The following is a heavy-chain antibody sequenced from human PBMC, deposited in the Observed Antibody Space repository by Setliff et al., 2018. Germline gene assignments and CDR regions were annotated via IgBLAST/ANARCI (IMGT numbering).Heavy chain of an antibody. CDR1: GGSISSSY. CDR2: FYHSGSM. CDR3: ARRDSTGFYGYSFDF. Sequence: SETLSLTCTVSGGSISSSYWSWIRQPPGKGLEWIGYFYHSGSMNYSPSLKGRVTMSVDTSNNQLSLKLTPVSAADTAVYYCARRDSTGFYGYSFDFWGQGTLVTVSS. D-gene: IGHD3-22*01. J-gene: IGHJ4*02. V-gene: IGHV4-59*08.